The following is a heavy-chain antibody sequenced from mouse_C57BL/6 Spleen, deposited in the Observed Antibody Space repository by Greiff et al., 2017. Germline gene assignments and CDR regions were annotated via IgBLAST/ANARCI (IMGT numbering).Heavy chain of an antibody. CDR3: AREGPYSD. Sequence: VQLQQPGAELVKPGASVKLSCKASGYTFTSYWMQWVKQRPGPGLEWIGEIDPSDSYTNYNQKFKGKATLTVDTSSSTAYMQLSSLTSEDSAVYYCAREGPYSDWGQGTTLTVSS. D-gene: IGHD3-3*01. CDR2: IDPSDSYT. CDR1: GYTFTSYW. V-gene: IGHV1-50*01. J-gene: IGHJ2*01.